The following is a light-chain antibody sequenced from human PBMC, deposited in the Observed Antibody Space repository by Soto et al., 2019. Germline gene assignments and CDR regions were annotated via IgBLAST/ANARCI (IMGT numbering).Light chain of an antibody. CDR2: KAS. V-gene: IGKV1-5*03. Sequence: DIQMTQSPSTLPASVGDTVTMTCRASQTISSWLAWYQQKPGKIPKLLIYKASTLKSGVPSRFSGSGSGTEFTLTISSLQPDDFATYYCQHYNSYSEAFGQGTKVDIK. CDR3: QHYNSYSEA. CDR1: QTISSW. J-gene: IGKJ1*01.